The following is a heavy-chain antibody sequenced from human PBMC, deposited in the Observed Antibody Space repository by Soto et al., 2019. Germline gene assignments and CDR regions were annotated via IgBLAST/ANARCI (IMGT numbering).Heavy chain of an antibody. CDR2: IYYSGST. Sequence: SETLSLTCTVSGGSISSYYWSWIRQPPGKGLEWIGYIYYSGSTNYNPSLKSRVTISVDTSKNQFSLKLSSVTAADTAVYYCARNAEREYYFDYWGQGTLVTVSS. J-gene: IGHJ4*02. CDR1: GGSISSYY. CDR3: ARNAEREYYFDY. V-gene: IGHV4-59*08. D-gene: IGHD3-10*01.